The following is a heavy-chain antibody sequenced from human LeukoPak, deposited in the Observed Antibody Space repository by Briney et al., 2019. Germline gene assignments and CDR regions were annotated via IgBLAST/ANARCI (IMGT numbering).Heavy chain of an antibody. J-gene: IGHJ6*03. Sequence: GPVKVSCKASGYTFTSYGLSWVRQAPGQGLEWMGWISAYNGNTNYAQKLQGRVTMTTDTSTSTAYMELRSQKSDDTAVYYCARDPRALSYQLPHYYYYMDVWGKGTTVTVSS. CDR3: ARDPRALSYQLPHYYYYMDV. CDR1: GYTFTSYG. D-gene: IGHD2-2*01. V-gene: IGHV1-18*01. CDR2: ISAYNGNT.